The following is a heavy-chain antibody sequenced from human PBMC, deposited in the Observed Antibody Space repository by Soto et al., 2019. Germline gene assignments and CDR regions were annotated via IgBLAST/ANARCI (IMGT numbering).Heavy chain of an antibody. V-gene: IGHV4-38-2*02. D-gene: IGHD3-22*01. Sequence: SETLYLNCAVSGFSISSGYFWGCIRQPPGKGPEWLGSIYHSGTTYYNPSVKGRVTISVDTSKNQFSLKMSSVTAADTAVYYCARDSSGYYWFDPWGQGTLVTVSS. J-gene: IGHJ5*02. CDR3: ARDSSGYYWFDP. CDR1: GFSISSGYF. CDR2: IYHSGTT.